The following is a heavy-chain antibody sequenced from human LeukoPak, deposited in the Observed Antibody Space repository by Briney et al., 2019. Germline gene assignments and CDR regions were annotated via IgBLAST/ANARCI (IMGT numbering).Heavy chain of an antibody. CDR1: GYTCTGYY. Sequence: ASVKVSCKASGYTCTGYYMHWVRQAPGQGLEWMGWINPNSSGTNYAQKFQGRVTMTRDTSISTAYMELSRLRSDDTAVYYCARDQDIVVVVAATPLYYYYGMDVWGQGTTVTVSS. CDR3: ARDQDIVVVVAATPLYYYYGMDV. CDR2: INPNSSGT. V-gene: IGHV1-2*02. J-gene: IGHJ6*02. D-gene: IGHD2-15*01.